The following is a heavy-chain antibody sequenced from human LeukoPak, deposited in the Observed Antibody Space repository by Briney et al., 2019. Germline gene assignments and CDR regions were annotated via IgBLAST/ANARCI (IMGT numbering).Heavy chain of an antibody. CDR2: ISSSSTTI. CDR1: GFTFSNYN. J-gene: IGHJ4*02. D-gene: IGHD3-3*01. V-gene: IGHV3-48*01. Sequence: PGGSLRLSCAASGFTFSNYNMNWVRQAPGKGLEWVSYISSSSTTIHYADSVRGRFTISGDNARNSLYLQMNSLRAEDTAVYYCARDFLEDVYWGQGTLVTVSS. CDR3: ARDFLEDVY.